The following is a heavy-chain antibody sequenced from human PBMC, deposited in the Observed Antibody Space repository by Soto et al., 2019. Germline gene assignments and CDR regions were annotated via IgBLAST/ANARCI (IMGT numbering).Heavy chain of an antibody. D-gene: IGHD5-12*01. CDR3: AREGNLGRWLQPRDF. CDR1: GDSISAYS. V-gene: IGHV4-59*01. Sequence: QVQLQVSGPGLVKPSETLSLTCTVSGDSISAYSWSWVRQPPGKGLEWIGNIHYNGNTKYSPSLKRRVTMSVDTSKNHFSLRLISVTAADTAIYFCAREGNLGRWLQPRDFWGQGTLVTVSS. J-gene: IGHJ4*02. CDR2: IHYNGNT.